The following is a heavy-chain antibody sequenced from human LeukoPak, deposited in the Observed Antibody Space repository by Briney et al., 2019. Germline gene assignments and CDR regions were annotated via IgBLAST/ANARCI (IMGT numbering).Heavy chain of an antibody. Sequence: PGGSLRLSCAASGFTFSNAWMSWVRQAPGKWLEWVSRIKSKTDGGTTDYAAPVKGRFTISRDDSKNTLYLQMNSLKTEDTAVYYCTTDTAMGYFDYWGQGTLVTVSS. D-gene: IGHD5-18*01. J-gene: IGHJ4*02. CDR1: GFTFSNAW. CDR3: TTDTAMGYFDY. V-gene: IGHV3-15*01. CDR2: IKSKTDGGTT.